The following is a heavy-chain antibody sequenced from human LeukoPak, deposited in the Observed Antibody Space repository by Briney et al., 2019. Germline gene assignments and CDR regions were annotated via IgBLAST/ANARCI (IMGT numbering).Heavy chain of an antibody. V-gene: IGHV4-59*01. Sequence: SETLSLTCTVSGGSISSYYWSWIRQPPGKGLEWIGYIYYSGSTNYNPSLKSRATISVDTSKNQFSLKLSSVTAADTAVYYCASYSDYLGMVWFDPWGQGTLVTVSS. CDR1: GGSISSYY. J-gene: IGHJ5*02. CDR2: IYYSGST. D-gene: IGHD4-17*01. CDR3: ASYSDYLGMVWFDP.